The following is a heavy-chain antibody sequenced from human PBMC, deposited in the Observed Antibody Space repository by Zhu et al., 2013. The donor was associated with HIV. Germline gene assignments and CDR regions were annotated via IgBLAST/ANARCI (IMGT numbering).Heavy chain of an antibody. CDR2: ISAYNGNT. CDR3: ARGPVEPAATAIYYYMDV. D-gene: IGHD2-2*01. V-gene: IGHV1-18*01. J-gene: IGHJ6*03. CDR1: GYTFNTHG. Sequence: QVQLVQSGAEVKKPGASVKVSCKASGYTFNTHGINWVRQALGQGLEWMGWISAYNGNTNYAQKLQGRVTMITDTSTSTAYMELRSLRSDDTALYYCARGPVEPAATAIYYYMDVWGTGTAVTVSS.